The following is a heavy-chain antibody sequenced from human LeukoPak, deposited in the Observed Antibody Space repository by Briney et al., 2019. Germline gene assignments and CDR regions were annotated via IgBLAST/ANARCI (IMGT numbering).Heavy chain of an antibody. D-gene: IGHD2-15*01. V-gene: IGHV3-23*01. CDR2: ISGSGGST. Sequence: GGSLRLSCAASGFTFSSYAMSWVRQAPGKGLEWVSVISGSGGSTYYADSVKGRFTISRDNSKNTLYLQMNSLRAEDTAVYYCAKRPYCSGGSCIDPTNFYFDYWGQGTLVTVSS. CDR3: AKRPYCSGGSCIDPTNFYFDY. CDR1: GFTFSSYA. J-gene: IGHJ4*02.